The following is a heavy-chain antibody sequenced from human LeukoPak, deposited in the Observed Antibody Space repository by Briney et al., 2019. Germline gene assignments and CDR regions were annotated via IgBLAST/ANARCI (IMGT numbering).Heavy chain of an antibody. CDR3: ERWLELMRNFER. V-gene: IGHV3-7*01. D-gene: IGHD5-24*01. Sequence: GGSLRLSCVGSGFTFSDYWMRWVRQAPGKGLEWVANIKQDGGEKDYVDAVKGRFTISRDNAKNSMYLQMNSLRAEDTALYYCERWLELMRNFERWGQRTLVRVSS. CDR1: GFTFSDYW. CDR2: IKQDGGEK. J-gene: IGHJ4*02.